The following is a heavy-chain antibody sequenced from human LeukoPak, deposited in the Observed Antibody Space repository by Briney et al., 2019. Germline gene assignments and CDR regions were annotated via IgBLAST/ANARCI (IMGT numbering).Heavy chain of an antibody. CDR3: ARRKGPYGSGTYYDS. D-gene: IGHD3-10*01. Sequence: GGSLRLSCAASGFPFDDYGMSWVRLAPGKGLEWVSGVSWNGAYTEYADSVRGRFTISRDNAKKSLYLQMNSLRVDNTALYYCARRKGPYGSGTYYDSWGQGTLVSVSS. CDR2: VSWNGAYT. J-gene: IGHJ4*02. V-gene: IGHV3-20*04. CDR1: GFPFDDYG.